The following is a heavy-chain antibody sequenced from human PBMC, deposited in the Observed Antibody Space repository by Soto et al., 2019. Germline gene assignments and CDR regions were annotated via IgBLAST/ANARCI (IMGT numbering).Heavy chain of an antibody. Sequence: HVQLHQSGPRLVKPSQTLSLECSVIGGSVNTGDNYWSWVRQSPGRGLEWIGYIYHTGNTFYNPAFENLVTMSVDASKNQFSLTLTSVTAADTAVYFCAREPLHGMDVWGQGTNVTVSS. CDR3: AREPLHGMDV. CDR2: IYHTGNT. V-gene: IGHV4-30-4*01. CDR1: GGSVNTGDNY. J-gene: IGHJ6*02.